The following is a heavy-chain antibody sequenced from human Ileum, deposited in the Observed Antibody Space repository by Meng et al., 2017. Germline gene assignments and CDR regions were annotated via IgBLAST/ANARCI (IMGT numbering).Heavy chain of an antibody. Sequence: QLQLQESGPGLVKPSETLSLTCTVSGGSISSSSYYWGWIRQPPGKGLEWVGIIYYSGSTYYNPSLKSRVTISVDTSTNQFSLKLSSVTAADTAVYYCAQPRITMTLGGFRTGWFDPWGQGTLVTVSS. CDR2: IYYSGST. CDR3: AQPRITMTLGGFRTGWFDP. CDR1: GGSISSSSYY. V-gene: IGHV4-39*01. J-gene: IGHJ5*02. D-gene: IGHD3-22*01.